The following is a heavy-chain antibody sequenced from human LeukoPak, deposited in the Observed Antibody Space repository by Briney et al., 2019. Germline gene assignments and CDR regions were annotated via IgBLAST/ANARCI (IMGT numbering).Heavy chain of an antibody. J-gene: IGHJ5*02. CDR1: GDSISSSDYY. CDR2: IYYSGST. D-gene: IGHD6-13*01. Sequence: KPSETLSLTCTDSGDSISSSDYYWGWIRQPPGKGLEWIGSIYYSGSTYQNPSLKSRVTISIDTSKNQFSLNLSSVTAADTAVYYCARHDSSSCRSSSCNGFDPWGQGTLVTVSS. CDR3: ARHDSSSCRSSSCNGFDP. V-gene: IGHV4-39*01.